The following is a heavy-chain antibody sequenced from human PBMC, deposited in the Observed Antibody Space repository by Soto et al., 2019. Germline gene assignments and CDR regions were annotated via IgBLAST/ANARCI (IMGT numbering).Heavy chain of an antibody. J-gene: IGHJ4*02. CDR3: EKVVFKSGQTEDF. CDR2: ISGSGDTT. Sequence: PGGSLRLSCVASGFTFSIYAMSWVRQAPGKGLEWVSSISGSGDTTNYADSVKGRFTISRDNSKNTLYLQMNSLRAEDTAVYSCEKVVFKSGQTEDFWGPGTLVTVSS. CDR1: GFTFSIYA. V-gene: IGHV3-23*01. D-gene: IGHD2-15*01.